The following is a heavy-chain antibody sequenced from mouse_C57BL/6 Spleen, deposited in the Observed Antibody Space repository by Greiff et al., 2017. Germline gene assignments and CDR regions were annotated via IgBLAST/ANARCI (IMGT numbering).Heavy chain of an antibody. CDR2: IYPGSGNT. J-gene: IGHJ4*01. V-gene: IGHV1-76*01. CDR3: ARMGYYGSSPLYAMDY. Sequence: QVQLQQSGAELVRPGASVKLSCKASGYTFTDYYINWVKQRPGQGLEWIARIYPGSGNTYYNEKFKGKATLTAEKSSSTAYMQLSSLTSEDSAVYFCARMGYYGSSPLYAMDYWGQGTSVTVSS. D-gene: IGHD1-1*01. CDR1: GYTFTDYY.